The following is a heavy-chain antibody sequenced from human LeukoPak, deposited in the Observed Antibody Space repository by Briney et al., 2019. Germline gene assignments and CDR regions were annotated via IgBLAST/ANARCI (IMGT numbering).Heavy chain of an antibody. Sequence: ASVTVSCKASGYTFTYCDINWVRQAPGEGREWMGWMNTNSGNTGYGQSFQCRITMTRDISIGTAYMELSNLTSEDTAIYYCTRGSSGRRDNWGQGTLVTVSA. J-gene: IGHJ4*02. D-gene: IGHD6-19*01. CDR1: GYTFTYCD. V-gene: IGHV1-8*01. CDR3: TRGSSGRRDN. CDR2: MNTNSGNT.